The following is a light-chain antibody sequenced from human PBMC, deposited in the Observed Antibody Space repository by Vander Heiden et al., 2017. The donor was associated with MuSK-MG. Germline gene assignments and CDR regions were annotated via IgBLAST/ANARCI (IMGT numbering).Light chain of an antibody. Sequence: SYVLTQPPSVSVAPGQTARITCGGNNIGSKSVHWYQQKPGQAPVLVVYDDSDRLSGIPERFSGSNSGNTATLTSSRVDAGDEADYYCQVWDRSSDHPYVFGSGTKVTVL. CDR1: NIGSKS. J-gene: IGLJ1*01. V-gene: IGLV3-21*02. CDR3: QVWDRSSDHPYV. CDR2: DDS.